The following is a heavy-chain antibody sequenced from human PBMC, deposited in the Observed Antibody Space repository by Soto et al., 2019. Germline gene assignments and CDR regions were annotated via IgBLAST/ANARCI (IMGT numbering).Heavy chain of an antibody. CDR1: GFTFSSYA. J-gene: IGHJ5*02. CDR3: ARDVKAATAMASSPFDP. V-gene: IGHV3-30-3*01. CDR2: ISYDGSNK. Sequence: GGSLRLSCAASGFTFSSYAMHWVRQAPGKGLEWVAVISYDGSNKYYADSVKGRFTISRDNSKNTLYLQMNSLRAEDTAVYYCARDVKAATAMASSPFDPWGQGTLVTVSS. D-gene: IGHD5-18*01.